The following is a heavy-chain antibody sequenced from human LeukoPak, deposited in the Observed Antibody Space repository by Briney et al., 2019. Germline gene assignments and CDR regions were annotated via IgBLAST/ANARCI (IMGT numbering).Heavy chain of an antibody. CDR3: ARDGGGYYYYYMDV. D-gene: IGHD3-3*01. J-gene: IGHJ6*03. CDR2: ISYDGSNK. Sequence: GGSLRLSCAASGFTFSSYGMHWVRQAPGKGLEWVAVISYDGSNKYYADSVKGRFTISRDNSKNTLYLQMNSLRAEDTAVYYCARDGGGYYYYYMDVWGKGTTVTVSS. CDR1: GFTFSSYG. V-gene: IGHV3-30*19.